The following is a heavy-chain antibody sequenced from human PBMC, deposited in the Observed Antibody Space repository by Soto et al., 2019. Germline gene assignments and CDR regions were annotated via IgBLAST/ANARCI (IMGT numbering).Heavy chain of an antibody. CDR1: GFTFSSYA. J-gene: IGHJ3*02. CDR2: ISYDGSNK. V-gene: IGHV3-30-3*01. D-gene: IGHD3-3*01. CDR3: SSSPAVWRSGYYSAVNDAFDI. Sequence: QVQLVESGGGVVQPGRSLRLSCAASGFTFSSYAMHWVRQAPGKGLEWVAVISYDGSNKYYADSVKGRFTISRDNSKNTLYMQKNSLRAEDTAVYYCSSSPAVWRSGYYSAVNDAFDIWGQGTMVTVSS.